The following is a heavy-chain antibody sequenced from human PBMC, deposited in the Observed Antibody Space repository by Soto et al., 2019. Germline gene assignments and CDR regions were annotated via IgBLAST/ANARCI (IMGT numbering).Heavy chain of an antibody. CDR3: ATDGSGSSESYFYGMDV. D-gene: IGHD2-15*01. CDR1: GYTLTELS. V-gene: IGHV1-24*01. Sequence: ASVKVSCKVSGYTLTELSMHWVRQAPGKGLEWMGGFDPEDGETIYAQKFQGRVTMIEDTSTDTAYMELSSLRSEDTAVYYCATDGSGSSESYFYGMDVWGQGTTVTVSS. CDR2: FDPEDGET. J-gene: IGHJ6*02.